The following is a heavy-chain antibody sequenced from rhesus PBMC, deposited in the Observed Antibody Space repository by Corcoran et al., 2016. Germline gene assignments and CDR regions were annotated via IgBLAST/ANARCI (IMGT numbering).Heavy chain of an antibody. CDR3: ARANSGSWKFDY. CDR2: IDWDDEK. Sequence: QVTLKESGPALVKPKQTLTPTCTFSGVSLSTTGMRVNWIRQPPGKALEWLARIDWDDEKYYSTSLKSRLTISKDTSKNQVVLTMTNMDPVDTATYYCARANSGSWKFDYWGQGVLVTVSS. J-gene: IGHJ4*01. V-gene: IGHV2S2*01. CDR1: GVSLSTTGMR. D-gene: IGHD6-25*01.